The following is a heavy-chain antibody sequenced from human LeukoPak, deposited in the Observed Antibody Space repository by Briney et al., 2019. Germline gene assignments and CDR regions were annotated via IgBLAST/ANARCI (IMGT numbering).Heavy chain of an antibody. D-gene: IGHD6-13*01. Sequence: KPGGSLRLSCAASGFTFSSYSMNWVRQAPGKGLEWVSSISSSSSYIYYADSVKGRFTISRDNAKNSLYLQMNSLRAEDTAVYYCARALEAAAGRLALYGMDVWGQGTTVTVSS. J-gene: IGHJ6*02. V-gene: IGHV3-21*01. CDR2: ISSSSSYI. CDR3: ARALEAAAGRLALYGMDV. CDR1: GFTFSSYS.